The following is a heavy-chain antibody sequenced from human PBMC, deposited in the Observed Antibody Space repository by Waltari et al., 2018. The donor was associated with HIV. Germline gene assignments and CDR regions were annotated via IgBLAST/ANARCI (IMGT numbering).Heavy chain of an antibody. CDR3: ARLDCSGGTCSPFDP. V-gene: IGHV4-39*01. J-gene: IGHJ5*01. Sequence: QLQPQESGPALVKPSAPLWLSCTVSGGSGFSSVSCRGRIRQPPRRGLEWVGTLYYTGNTDYNPSLQSRVTISVGVSKNQFSLKLGSVSASDTAVYYCARLDCSGGTCSPFDPWGQGTLVTVSS. CDR2: LYYTGNT. D-gene: IGHD2-15*01. CDR1: GGSGFSSVSC.